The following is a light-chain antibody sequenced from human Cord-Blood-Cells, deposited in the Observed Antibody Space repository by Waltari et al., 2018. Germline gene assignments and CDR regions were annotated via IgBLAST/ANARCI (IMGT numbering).Light chain of an antibody. CDR3: CSYAGSSTYVV. CDR1: SSDVGSYNL. J-gene: IGLJ2*01. V-gene: IGLV2-23*01. Sequence: QSALTQPASVSGSPGQSIPISCTGTSSDVGSYNLFSWYQQHPVKAPKLMIYEGSKRPSGVSNRFSGSKSGNTASLTISGLQAEDEADYYCCSYAGSSTYVVFGGGTKLTVL. CDR2: EGS.